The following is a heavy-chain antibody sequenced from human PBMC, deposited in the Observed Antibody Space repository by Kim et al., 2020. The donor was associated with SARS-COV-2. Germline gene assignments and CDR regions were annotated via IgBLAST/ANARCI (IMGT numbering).Heavy chain of an antibody. CDR3: ARRTGTAVGRFDY. Sequence: NPSLKSRVTISVATSKNQFSLKRSSVTAADTAVYYCARRTGTAVGRFDYWGQGTLVTVSS. J-gene: IGHJ4*02. D-gene: IGHD1-1*01. V-gene: IGHV4-34*01.